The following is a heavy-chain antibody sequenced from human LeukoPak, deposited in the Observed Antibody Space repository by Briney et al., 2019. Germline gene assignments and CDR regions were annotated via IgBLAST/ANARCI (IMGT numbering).Heavy chain of an antibody. CDR2: IKSKTDGGTT. D-gene: IGHD3-9*01. J-gene: IGHJ4*02. CDR1: GFTFSNAC. V-gene: IGHV3-15*01. Sequence: PGGSLRLSCAASGFTFSNACMSWVRQAPGKGLEWVGRIKSKTDGGTTDYAAPVKGRFTISRDDSKNTLYLQMNSLKTDDTAVYYCTTVLRYAPFDYWGQGTLVTVSS. CDR3: TTVLRYAPFDY.